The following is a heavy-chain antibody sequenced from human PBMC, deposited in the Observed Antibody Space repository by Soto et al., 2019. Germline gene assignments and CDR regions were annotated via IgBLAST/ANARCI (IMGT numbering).Heavy chain of an antibody. CDR3: ARGHSTDCSNGVCSFFYNHEMDV. D-gene: IGHD2-8*01. CDR1: GYSLTDYH. CDR2: INPKSGGT. J-gene: IGHJ6*02. Sequence: ASVKVSCKASGYSLTDYHIHWVRQTPGQGLEWLGRINPKSGGTSTAQKFQGWVTMTRDRSISTVYMELTRLRSDDTAVYFCARGHSTDCSNGVCSFFYNHEMDVWGQGTTVTVSS. V-gene: IGHV1-2*04.